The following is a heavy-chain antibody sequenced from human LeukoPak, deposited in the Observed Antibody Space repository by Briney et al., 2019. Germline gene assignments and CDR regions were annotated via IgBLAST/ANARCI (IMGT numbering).Heavy chain of an antibody. V-gene: IGHV3-20*04. D-gene: IGHD3-9*01. CDR1: GFTFDDYG. CDR2: INWNGSST. J-gene: IGHJ5*01. CDR3: ARESPVLRYFDWLSWFDS. Sequence: GGSLRLSCAASGFTFDDYGVSWVRQAPGKGLEWVSGINWNGSSTGYADSVKGRFTMSRDNAKNSLYLQMNSLRAEDTALYYCARESPVLRYFDWLSWFDSWGQGTLVTVSS.